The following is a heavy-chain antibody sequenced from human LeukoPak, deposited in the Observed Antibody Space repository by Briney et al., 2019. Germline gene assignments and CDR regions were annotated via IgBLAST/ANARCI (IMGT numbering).Heavy chain of an antibody. D-gene: IGHD3-22*01. V-gene: IGHV3-21*01. J-gene: IGHJ3*01. CDR2: ISSSSSYI. CDR3: ARDYYYDSSGYIPAGDAIAF. Sequence: GGSLRLSCAASGFTFSSYGMHWVRQAPGKGLEWVSSISSSSSYIYYADSVKGRFTISRDNAKNSLYLQMNSLRAEDTAVYYCARDYYYDSSGYIPAGDAIAFWGQGTMVTVSS. CDR1: GFTFSSYG.